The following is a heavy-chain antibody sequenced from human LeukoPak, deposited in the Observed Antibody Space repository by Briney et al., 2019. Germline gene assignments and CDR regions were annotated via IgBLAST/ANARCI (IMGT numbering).Heavy chain of an antibody. CDR3: ARRGKPKPSSSSEYYFDY. CDR2: FYGSGSA. V-gene: IGHV4-30-2*01. J-gene: IGHJ4*02. D-gene: IGHD6-6*01. CDR1: GDSISSGAYY. Sequence: SETLSLTCTVSGDSISSGAYYWSWIRQPPGKGLEWIGYFYGSGSASYNPSLKSRVTISVDRSNNQFSLKMSSVTAADTAVYYCARRGKPKPSSSSEYYFDYWGQGTLVTVSS.